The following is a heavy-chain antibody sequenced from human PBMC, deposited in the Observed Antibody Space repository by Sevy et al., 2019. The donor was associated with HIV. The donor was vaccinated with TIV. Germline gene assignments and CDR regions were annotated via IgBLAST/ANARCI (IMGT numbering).Heavy chain of an antibody. J-gene: IGHJ4*02. CDR3: ATTREDYEDKSGYLDY. V-gene: IGHV1-24*01. CDR1: GDSLTDLS. CDR2: FDPEDGEK. Sequence: ASVKVSCKDSGDSLTDLSIHWVRQAPGKGLEWMGRFDPEDGEKIYAQRFQGRVSMIEDTSRDTAYMELNRLRSEDTAVYYCATTREDYEDKSGYLDYWGQGTLVTVSS. D-gene: IGHD3-3*01.